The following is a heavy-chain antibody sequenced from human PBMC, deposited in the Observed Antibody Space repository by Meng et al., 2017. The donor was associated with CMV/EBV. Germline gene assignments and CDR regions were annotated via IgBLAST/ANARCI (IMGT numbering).Heavy chain of an antibody. CDR3: ARDRVVVVPAAILENSYYYYGMDV. D-gene: IGHD2-2*02. Sequence: KISCKASGFTFTSSAVQWVRQARGQRLEWIGWIVVGSGNTNYAQKFQERVTITRDMSTSTAYMELSSLRSEDTAVYYCARDRVVVVPAAILENSYYYYGMDVWGQGTTVTVSS. J-gene: IGHJ6*02. CDR1: GFTFTSSA. CDR2: IVVGSGNT. V-gene: IGHV1-58*01.